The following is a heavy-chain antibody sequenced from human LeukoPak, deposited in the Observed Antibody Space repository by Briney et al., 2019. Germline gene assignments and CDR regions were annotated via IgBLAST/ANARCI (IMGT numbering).Heavy chain of an antibody. D-gene: IGHD2-2*01. CDR2: IIPILGIA. V-gene: IGHV1-69*10. J-gene: IGHJ6*02. Sequence: SVTLSCTASGGTFSSYTISWVRQAHGQGLEXXXXIIPILGIANYAKTFQGRVTITADKSTSTAYMELRSLRSADAAVYYCAREREGDIVLVPAPMDVWGQGTTVTVSS. CDR1: GGTFSSYT. CDR3: AREREGDIVLVPAPMDV.